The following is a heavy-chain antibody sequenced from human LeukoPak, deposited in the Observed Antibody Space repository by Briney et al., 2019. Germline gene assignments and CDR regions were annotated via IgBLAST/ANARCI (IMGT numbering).Heavy chain of an antibody. J-gene: IGHJ5*02. V-gene: IGHV4-38-2*02. CDR3: ARDRYSPGTGWFDP. CDR1: GYSISSDYY. Sequence: SETLSLTCTVSGYSISSDYYWGWIRQPPGKGLEWIGSIYHSGSTYYNPSLQSRVTISVDTSKNQFSLKLSSVTAADTAVYYCARDRYSPGTGWFDPWGQGTLVTVSS. CDR2: IYHSGST. D-gene: IGHD1-1*01.